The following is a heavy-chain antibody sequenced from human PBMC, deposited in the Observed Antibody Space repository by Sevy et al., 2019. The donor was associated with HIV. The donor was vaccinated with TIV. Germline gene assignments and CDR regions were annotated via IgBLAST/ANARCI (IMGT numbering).Heavy chain of an antibody. Sequence: GGSLRLSCAASGFTFSSYDMHWVRQATGNGLEWVSTIGTAGDTYYPGSVKGRFTISRENAKNSLYLQMNSLGAGDTAVYYCARAPPYGSGQNPYYQYGMDVWGQGTTVTVSS. D-gene: IGHD3-10*01. J-gene: IGHJ6*02. CDR2: IGTAGDT. CDR1: GFTFSSYD. CDR3: ARAPPYGSGQNPYYQYGMDV. V-gene: IGHV3-13*01.